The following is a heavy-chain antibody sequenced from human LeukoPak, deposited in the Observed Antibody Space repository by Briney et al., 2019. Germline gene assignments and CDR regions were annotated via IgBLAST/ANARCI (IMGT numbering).Heavy chain of an antibody. V-gene: IGHV1-46*01. CDR3: ASLGTKTGTTKVPIDY. CDR2: INPSGGST. J-gene: IGHJ4*02. Sequence: ASVKVSCKASGYTFTSYYMHWVRQAPGQGLEWMGIINPSGGSTSYAQKFQGRVTMTRDTSTSTVYMELSSLRSEDTAVYYCASLGTKTGTTKVPIDYWGQGTLVTVSS. CDR1: GYTFTSYY. D-gene: IGHD1-7*01.